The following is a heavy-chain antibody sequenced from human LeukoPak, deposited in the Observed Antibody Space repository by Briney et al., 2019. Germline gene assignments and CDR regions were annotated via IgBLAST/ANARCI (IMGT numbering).Heavy chain of an antibody. V-gene: IGHV3-21*01. D-gene: IGHD6-6*01. Sequence: GGSLRLSCAASGFDFDKYNMNWVRQAPGKGLEWVSSISSSSSYIYYADSVKGRFTISRDNAKNSLYLQMNSLRAEDTAVYYCAVSSIAARVGLDWFDPWGQGTLVTVSS. CDR2: ISSSSSYI. CDR1: GFDFDKYN. CDR3: AVSSIAARVGLDWFDP. J-gene: IGHJ5*02.